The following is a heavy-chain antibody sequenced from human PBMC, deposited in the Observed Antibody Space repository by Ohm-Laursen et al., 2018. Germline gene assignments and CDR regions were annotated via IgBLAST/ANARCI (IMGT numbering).Heavy chain of an antibody. J-gene: IGHJ4*01. D-gene: IGHD6-19*01. V-gene: IGHV4-39*02. CDR3: ARGFSGWWGRIDY. Sequence: SDTLSLTCTVSDGSINSNDYYWGWIRQAPGKGLEWLGSVHYSGATYYNPPLTSRATISVDTAKNQFSLKLSSVTAADTAVYYCARGFSGWWGRIDYWGQGILVTVSS. CDR1: DGSINSNDYY. CDR2: VHYSGAT.